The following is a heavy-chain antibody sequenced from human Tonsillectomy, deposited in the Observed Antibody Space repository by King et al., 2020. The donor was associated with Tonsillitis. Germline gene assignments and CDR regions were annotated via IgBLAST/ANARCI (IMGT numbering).Heavy chain of an antibody. D-gene: IGHD1-26*01. Sequence: VQLVESGGGLVQPGGSLRLSCAASGFTFRRYAMSWVRQTPGKGLEWVSAISSGGDTTYYADSVAGRFSISRDNSQNRLYLQMTSLRDEDTAVYYCAKESEYGRSRKYYFDYWGQGTLVTVSS. J-gene: IGHJ4*02. CDR2: ISSGGDTT. CDR1: GFTFRRYA. CDR3: AKESEYGRSRKYYFDY. V-gene: IGHV3-23*04.